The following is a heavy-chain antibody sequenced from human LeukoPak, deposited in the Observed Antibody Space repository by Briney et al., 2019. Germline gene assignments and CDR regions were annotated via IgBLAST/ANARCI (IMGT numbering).Heavy chain of an antibody. CDR2: TRNKANSYTT. J-gene: IGHJ2*01. CDR1: GFTFSDHY. V-gene: IGHV3-72*01. Sequence: GGSLRLSCAASGFTFSDHYMDWVRQAPGEGLEWVGRTRNKANSYTTEYAASVKGRFTISRDDSKNSLYLQMNSLKTEDTAVYYCARDLGSYWYFDLWGRGTLVTVSS. D-gene: IGHD1-26*01. CDR3: ARDLGSYWYFDL.